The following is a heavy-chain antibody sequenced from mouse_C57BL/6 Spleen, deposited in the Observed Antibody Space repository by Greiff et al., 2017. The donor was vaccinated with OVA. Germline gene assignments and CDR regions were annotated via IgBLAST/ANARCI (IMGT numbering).Heavy chain of an antibody. J-gene: IGHJ3*01. CDR3: ARGYGNYVGAY. D-gene: IGHD2-1*01. CDR2: IHPNSGST. Sequence: QVQLQQSGAELVKPGASVKLSCKASGYTFTSYWMHWVKQRPGQGLEWIGMIHPNSGSTNYNEKFKSKATLTVDKSSSTAYMQLSSLTSEDSAVYYCARGYGNYVGAYWGQGTLVTVSA. V-gene: IGHV1-64*01. CDR1: GYTFTSYW.